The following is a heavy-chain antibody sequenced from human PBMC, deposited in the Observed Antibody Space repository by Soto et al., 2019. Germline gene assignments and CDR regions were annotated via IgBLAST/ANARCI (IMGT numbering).Heavy chain of an antibody. Sequence: RDSLKISCKGSGYSFTSYWIGWVRQMPGKGLEWMGIIYPGDSDTRYSPSFQGQVTISADKSISTAYLQWSSLKASDTAMYYCARQGATVTTGGDIDSWGQGTLGTVSP. CDR3: ARQGATVTTGGDIDS. V-gene: IGHV5-51*01. CDR1: GYSFTSYW. J-gene: IGHJ4*02. CDR2: IYPGDSDT. D-gene: IGHD4-4*01.